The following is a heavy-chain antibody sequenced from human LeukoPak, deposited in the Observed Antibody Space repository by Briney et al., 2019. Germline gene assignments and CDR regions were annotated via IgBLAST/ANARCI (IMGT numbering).Heavy chain of an antibody. CDR3: ARDAPGNTALDY. CDR1: GFTFSSYS. Sequence: PGGSLRLSCAASGFTFSSYSMNWVRQAPGKGLVWVSRINGYGSSTDFADSVKGRFTISRDNAKNTLYLQMNSLRAEDTAVYYCARDAPGNTALDYWGQGTLVTVSS. V-gene: IGHV3-74*01. CDR2: INGYGSST. D-gene: IGHD5-18*01. J-gene: IGHJ4*02.